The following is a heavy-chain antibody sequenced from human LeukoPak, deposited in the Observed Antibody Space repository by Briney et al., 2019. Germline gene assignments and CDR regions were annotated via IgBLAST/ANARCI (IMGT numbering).Heavy chain of an antibody. Sequence: GGSLRLSCAASGFIFGRDSMNWVRQAPGKGLEWVSSISSSSSYIYYADSVKGRFTISRDNAKNSLYLQMNSLRAEDTALYYCARLRTTGTFDYWGQGTLVTVSS. CDR1: GFIFGRDS. CDR2: ISSSSSYI. D-gene: IGHD1-1*01. CDR3: ARLRTTGTFDY. V-gene: IGHV3-21*01. J-gene: IGHJ4*02.